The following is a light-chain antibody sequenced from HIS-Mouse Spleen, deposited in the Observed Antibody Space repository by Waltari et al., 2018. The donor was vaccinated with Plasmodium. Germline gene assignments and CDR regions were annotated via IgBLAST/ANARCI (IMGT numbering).Light chain of an antibody. Sequence: SYELTQPSSVSVSPGQTARITCPGDVLAKKYARWFQQKPGQAPGLVIYKDRGRPSGIPERFSGSSSGTTVTLTISGAQVEDEADYYCYSAADNNLVFGGGTKLTVL. CDR1: VLAKKY. V-gene: IGLV3-27*01. CDR3: YSAADNNLV. CDR2: KDR. J-gene: IGLJ3*02.